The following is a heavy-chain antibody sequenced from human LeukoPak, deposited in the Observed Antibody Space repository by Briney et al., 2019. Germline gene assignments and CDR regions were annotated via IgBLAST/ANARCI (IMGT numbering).Heavy chain of an antibody. Sequence: PGGSLRLSCAASGFTFSSYAMSWVRQAPGKGLEWVSVIYSSGYTYYTDSVKGRFTISRDNSKNTLYLQMNSLRAEDTAVYYCAKHLFWFGEFSNFDYWGQGTPVTVSS. CDR1: GFTFSSYA. CDR2: IYSSGYT. CDR3: AKHLFWFGEFSNFDY. D-gene: IGHD3-10*01. J-gene: IGHJ4*02. V-gene: IGHV3-23*05.